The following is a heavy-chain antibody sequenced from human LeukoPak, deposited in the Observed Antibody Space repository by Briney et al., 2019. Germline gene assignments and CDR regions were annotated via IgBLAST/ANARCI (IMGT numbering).Heavy chain of an antibody. J-gene: IGHJ4*02. D-gene: IGHD4-17*01. CDR2: IDPDGTRT. CDR3: ARLFDRVTTYDY. CDR1: GFSFSHYS. Sequence: GGSLRLSCAASGFSFSHYSMSWVRQGPGKGLDWVATIDPDGTRTAYVDSVKGRFTISRDNVQNSLHLQMDSLRADDTAVYYCARLFDRVTTYDYWGQGTQVTVSS. V-gene: IGHV3-7*01.